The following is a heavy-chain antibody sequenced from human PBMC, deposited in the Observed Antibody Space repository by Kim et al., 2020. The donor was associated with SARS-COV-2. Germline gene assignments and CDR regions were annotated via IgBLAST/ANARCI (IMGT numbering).Heavy chain of an antibody. V-gene: IGHV1-69*01. CDR2: GTP. Sequence: GTPTYAPRFQRRVTITADESTNTAYMELSSLKSDDTAVYYCAREWQLVLDFWGQGSLVTVSS. J-gene: IGHJ4*02. D-gene: IGHD6-6*01. CDR3: AREWQLVLDF.